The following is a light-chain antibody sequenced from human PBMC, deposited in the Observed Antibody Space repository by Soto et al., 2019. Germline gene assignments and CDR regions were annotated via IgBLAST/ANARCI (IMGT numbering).Light chain of an antibody. CDR2: GAS. CDR3: QHYGSSSLT. J-gene: IGKJ4*01. V-gene: IGKV3-20*01. Sequence: TKSPVPLSVSPGEGATLSCGASQNVRTKLAWYQQRAGQAPRLLIYGASTRAPGIPDRFSGSGSGTDFTLTISRLEPEDFAVYFCQHYGSSSLTFGGGTKVDIK. CDR1: QNVRTK.